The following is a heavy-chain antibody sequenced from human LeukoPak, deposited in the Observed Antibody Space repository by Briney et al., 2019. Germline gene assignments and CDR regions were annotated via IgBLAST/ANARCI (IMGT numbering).Heavy chain of an antibody. CDR2: IRYDGSNK. CDR1: GFTFSSYG. CDR3: ARDVVWSAYYTYLGYFDY. V-gene: IGHV3-30*02. D-gene: IGHD3-3*01. J-gene: IGHJ4*02. Sequence: GGSLRLSCAASGFTFSSYGMHWVRQAPGKGLEWVAFIRYDGSNKYYADSVKGRFTISRDNSKNTLYLQMNSLRTEDTAVYFCARDVVWSAYYTYLGYFDYWGQGTLVTVSS.